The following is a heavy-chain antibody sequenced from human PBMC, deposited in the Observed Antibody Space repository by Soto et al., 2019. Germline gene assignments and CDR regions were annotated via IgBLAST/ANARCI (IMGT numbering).Heavy chain of an antibody. CDR1: GGSISTGSYY. Sequence: SETLSLTCTVSGGSISTGSYYWGWIRQPPGKGLEWIGSIYYTGGTYYNPSLKSRVTLFLDTSKNQFSLNLSSVTAADTAVYYCAREGPPIRAHNPPEYFQHWGQGTPVTVSS. CDR2: IYYTGGT. V-gene: IGHV4-39*02. CDR3: AREGPPIRAHNPPEYFQH. J-gene: IGHJ1*01.